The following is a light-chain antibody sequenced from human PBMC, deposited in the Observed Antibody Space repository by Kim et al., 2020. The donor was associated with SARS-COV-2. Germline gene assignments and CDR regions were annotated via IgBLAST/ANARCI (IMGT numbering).Light chain of an antibody. CDR1: QSISSY. Sequence: SASVGDRVTITCRASQSISSYLTWYQQKPGKAPKLLIYAASSLQSGVPSRFSGSGSGTDFTLTISSLHPEDFATYYCQQSYSIPYTFGQGTKLEI. J-gene: IGKJ2*01. CDR2: AAS. V-gene: IGKV1-39*01. CDR3: QQSYSIPYT.